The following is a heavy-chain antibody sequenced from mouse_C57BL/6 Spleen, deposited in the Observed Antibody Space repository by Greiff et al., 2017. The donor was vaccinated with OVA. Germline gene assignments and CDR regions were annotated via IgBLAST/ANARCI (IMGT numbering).Heavy chain of an antibody. CDR2: INPNNGGT. V-gene: IGHV1-26*01. CDR1: GYTFTDYY. CDR3: AREYSNYAMDY. Sequence: VQLQQSGPELVKPGASVKISCKASGYTFTDYYMNWVKQSHGKSLEWIGDINPNNGGTSYNQKFKGKATLTVDKSSSTAYMELRSLTSEDSAVYYCAREYSNYAMDYWGKGTSVTVSS. J-gene: IGHJ4*01. D-gene: IGHD2-5*01.